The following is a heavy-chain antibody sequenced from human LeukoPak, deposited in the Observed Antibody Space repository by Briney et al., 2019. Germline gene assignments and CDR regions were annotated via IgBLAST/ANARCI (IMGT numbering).Heavy chain of an antibody. V-gene: IGHV1-2*02. Sequence: ASVKVSCKASGYTLTGYYMHWVRQAPGQGLERMGWINPNSGGTNYAQKFQGRVTMTRDTSISTAYMELSRLRSDNTAVYYCARDPKYYGSGSYPFDYWGQGTLVTVSS. D-gene: IGHD3-10*01. CDR2: INPNSGGT. CDR3: ARDPKYYGSGSYPFDY. J-gene: IGHJ4*02. CDR1: GYTLTGYY.